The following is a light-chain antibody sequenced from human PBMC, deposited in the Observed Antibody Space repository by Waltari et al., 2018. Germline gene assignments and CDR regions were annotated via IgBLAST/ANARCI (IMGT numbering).Light chain of an antibody. J-gene: IGLJ3*02. CDR3: SSYTTSRTVV. Sequence: QSALTQPASVSGSPGPSIAISGTGSSSAGGAYNYVSWYQQYPGKAPKVMIYDVINRPSGVSDRFSGSKSGNTASLTISGLQAEDEADYYCSSYTTSRTVVFGGGTKLTVL. CDR2: DVI. CDR1: SSAGGAYNY. V-gene: IGLV2-14*01.